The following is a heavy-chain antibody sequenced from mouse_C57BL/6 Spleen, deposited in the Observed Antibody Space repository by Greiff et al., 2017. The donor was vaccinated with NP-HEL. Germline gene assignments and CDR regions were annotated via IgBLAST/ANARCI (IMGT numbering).Heavy chain of an antibody. V-gene: IGHV1-82*01. D-gene: IGHD3-3*01. J-gene: IGHJ4*01. CDR1: GYAFSSSW. CDR2: IYPGDGDT. Sequence: VQLQQSGPELVKPGASVKISCKASGYAFSSSWMNWVKQRPGKGLEWIGRIYPGDGDTNYNGKFKGKATLTADKSSSTAYMQLSSLTSEDSAVYCCARPPCRGGAMDYWGRGTAVTVSS. CDR3: ARPPCRGGAMDY.